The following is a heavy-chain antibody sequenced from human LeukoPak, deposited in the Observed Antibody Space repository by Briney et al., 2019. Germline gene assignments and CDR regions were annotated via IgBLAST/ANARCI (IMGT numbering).Heavy chain of an antibody. CDR1: GYTFTGYY. CDR2: ITPNSGGT. J-gene: IGHJ5*02. V-gene: IGHV1-2*02. D-gene: IGHD1-1*01. CDR3: TRGVQLERRYYNWFDP. Sequence: EASMKVSCKASGYTFTGYYIHWVRQAPGQGLEWMGWITPNSGGTTFAQKFQGGLTMTRDTSTSTVYMELSSLRSEDTAVYYCTRGVQLERRYYNWFDPWGQGTLVTVSS.